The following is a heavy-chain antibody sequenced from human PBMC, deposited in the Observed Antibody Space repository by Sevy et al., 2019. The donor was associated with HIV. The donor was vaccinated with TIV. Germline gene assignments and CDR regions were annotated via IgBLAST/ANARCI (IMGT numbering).Heavy chain of an antibody. CDR1: GFTFSSYA. Sequence: GGSLRLSCAASGFTFSSYAMSWVRQAPGKGLEWVSAISGSGGSTYYADSVKGRFTISRDNSKNTRYLQMNSLRAEDTAVYYCAKTSRVVGATSAFDIWGQGTMVTVSS. J-gene: IGHJ3*02. V-gene: IGHV3-23*01. D-gene: IGHD1-26*01. CDR2: ISGSGGST. CDR3: AKTSRVVGATSAFDI.